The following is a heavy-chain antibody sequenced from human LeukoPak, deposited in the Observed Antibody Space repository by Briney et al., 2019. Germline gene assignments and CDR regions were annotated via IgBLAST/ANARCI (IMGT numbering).Heavy chain of an antibody. CDR1: GYSISSGYY. CDR2: IYHSGST. J-gene: IGHJ4*02. V-gene: IGHV4-38-2*02. D-gene: IGHD3-10*01. Sequence: PSETLSFTCTVSGYSISSGYYWGWIRQPPGKGLEWIGSIYHSGSTYYNPSLKSRVTISVDTSKNQFSLKLSSVTAADTAVYYCARVGDVLLWFGELYDYWGQGTLVTVSS. CDR3: ARVGDVLLWFGELYDY.